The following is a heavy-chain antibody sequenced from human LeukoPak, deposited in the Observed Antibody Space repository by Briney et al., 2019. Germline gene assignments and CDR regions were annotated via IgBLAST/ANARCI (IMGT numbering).Heavy chain of an antibody. CDR2: ISSSGSTI. Sequence: PGGSLTLSCTTSGFTFDDYGMSWVRQAPGKGLEWVSYISSSGSTIYYADSVKGRFTISRDNAKNSLYLQMNSLRAEDTAVYYCAELGITMIGGVWGKGTTVTISS. CDR1: GFTFDDYG. CDR3: AELGITMIGGV. J-gene: IGHJ6*04. D-gene: IGHD3-10*02. V-gene: IGHV3-48*03.